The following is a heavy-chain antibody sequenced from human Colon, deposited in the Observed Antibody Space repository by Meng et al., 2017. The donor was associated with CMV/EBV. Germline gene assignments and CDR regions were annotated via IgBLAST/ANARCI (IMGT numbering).Heavy chain of an antibody. D-gene: IGHD6-19*01. CDR3: ARDVPTMAMAGGIDY. J-gene: IGHJ4*02. CDR1: GYTFTSYG. V-gene: IGHV1-18*01. Sequence: ASVQVSCKASGYTFTSYGVSWVRLAPGQGLEWVGWISAYSGETIYAQKFQGRVTMTTDTSTSTAYMELRSLRSDDSAVYYCARDVPTMAMAGGIDYWGQGTLVTVSS. CDR2: ISAYSGET.